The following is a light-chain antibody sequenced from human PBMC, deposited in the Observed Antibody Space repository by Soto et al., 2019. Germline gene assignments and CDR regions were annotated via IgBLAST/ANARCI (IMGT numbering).Light chain of an antibody. CDR3: CSYAGPSTI. CDR1: SSDVGSYNF. CDR2: EGT. V-gene: IGLV2-23*01. J-gene: IGLJ2*01. Sequence: QSVLTQPASVSGSPGQSITISCTGTSSDVGSYNFVSWLQQHPGKVPKLIIYEGTERPSGVSNRFSASKSGNTASLTISGLQPEDEADYYCCSYAGPSTIFGGGTKLSVL.